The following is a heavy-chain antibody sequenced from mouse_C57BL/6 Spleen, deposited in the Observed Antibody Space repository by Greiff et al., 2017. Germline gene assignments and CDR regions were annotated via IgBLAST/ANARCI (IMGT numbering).Heavy chain of an antibody. J-gene: IGHJ1*03. CDR3: ARGNDYDGYFDV. CDR2: IYYSGTI. V-gene: IGHV3-5*01. CDR1: GISITTGNYR. Sequence: EVMLVESGPGLVKPSQTVFLTCTVTGISITTGNYRWSWIRQFPGNKLEWIGYIYYSGTITYNPSITSRTTITRDTPKNQFFLEMNSLTAEDTATYYCARGNDYDGYFDVGGTGTTVTVSS. D-gene: IGHD2-4*01.